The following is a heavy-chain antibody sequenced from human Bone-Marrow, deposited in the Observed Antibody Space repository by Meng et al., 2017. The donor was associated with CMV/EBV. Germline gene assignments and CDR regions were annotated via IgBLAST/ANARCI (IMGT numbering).Heavy chain of an antibody. Sequence: SCAASGLTFDDCGMSWVRQAQGKGLEWVSGINRNGGSTGYADSVKGRFTISRDNAKKTVFLQMNSLRVEDTAVYYCATLSDYRFDFWGQGTLVTVSS. CDR3: ATLSDYRFDF. CDR2: INRNGGST. CDR1: GLTFDDCG. V-gene: IGHV3-20*04. J-gene: IGHJ4*02. D-gene: IGHD4-17*01.